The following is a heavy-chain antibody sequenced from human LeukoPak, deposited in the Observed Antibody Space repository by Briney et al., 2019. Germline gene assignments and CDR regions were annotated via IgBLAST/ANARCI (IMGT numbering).Heavy chain of an antibody. V-gene: IGHV4-39*01. Sequence: SETLSLTCTVSGGSISSSSYYWGWIRQPPGKGLEWIGSIYYSGSTYYNPSLKSRVTISVDTSKNQFSLKLSSVTAADTAVYYCARLGSTYYYDSSGYYPDYWGQGTLVTVSS. CDR3: ARLGSTYYYDSSGYYPDY. J-gene: IGHJ4*02. D-gene: IGHD3-22*01. CDR1: GGSISSSSYY. CDR2: IYYSGST.